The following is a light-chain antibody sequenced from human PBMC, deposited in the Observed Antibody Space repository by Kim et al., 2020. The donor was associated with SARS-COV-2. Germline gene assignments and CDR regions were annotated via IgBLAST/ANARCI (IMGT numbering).Light chain of an antibody. CDR1: NIGSKS. CDR2: YDS. V-gene: IGLV3-21*04. J-gene: IGLJ3*02. CDR3: QVWDSSSDHPV. Sequence: SYEPTQPPSVSVAPGKTARITCGGNNIGSKSVHWYQQKPGQAPVLVIYYDSDRPSGIPERFSGSNSGNTATLTISRVEAGDEADYYCQVWDSSSDHPVFG.